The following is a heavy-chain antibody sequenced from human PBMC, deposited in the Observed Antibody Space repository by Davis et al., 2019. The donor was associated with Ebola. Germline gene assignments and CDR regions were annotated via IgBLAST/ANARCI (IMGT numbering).Heavy chain of an antibody. CDR3: ARDGLTDGGDYYYYYMDV. V-gene: IGHV4-59*12. CDR2: IYYSGST. CDR1: GGSISSYY. J-gene: IGHJ6*03. D-gene: IGHD4-23*01. Sequence: PSETLSLTCTVSGGSISSYYWSWIRQPPGEGLEWIGYIYYSGSTYYNPSLKSRVTISVDTSKNQFSLKLSSVTAADTAVYYCARDGLTDGGDYYYYYMDVWGKGTTVTVSS.